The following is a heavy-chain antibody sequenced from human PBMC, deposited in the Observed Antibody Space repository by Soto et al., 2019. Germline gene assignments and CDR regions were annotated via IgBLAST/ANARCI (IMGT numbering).Heavy chain of an antibody. CDR3: ARVDGSSGYQRWFDP. CDR1: GYSINSGYS. D-gene: IGHD3-22*01. CDR2: INHSGST. Sequence: SQTRSLTGPVGGYSINSGYSCGWIRQPPGKGLEWIGSINHSGSTYYNPSLKSRVTISVDTSKNQFSLKLSSVTAADTAVYYCARVDGSSGYQRWFDPWGQVTLFTVSS. V-gene: IGHV4-38-2*02. J-gene: IGHJ5*02.